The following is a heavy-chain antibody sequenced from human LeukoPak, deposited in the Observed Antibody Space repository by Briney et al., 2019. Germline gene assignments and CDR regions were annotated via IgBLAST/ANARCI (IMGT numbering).Heavy chain of an antibody. V-gene: IGHV3-72*01. D-gene: IGHD1-26*01. CDR3: ARALGAARVY. J-gene: IGHJ4*02. CDR2: IRNKANSYTT. CDR1: GFTFSDHY. Sequence: GGSLRLSCAGSGFTFSDHYMDWVRQAPGKGLEWVGRIRNKANSYTTEYAASVKGRFTISRDDSKNSLYLQMNSLKTEDTAVYYCARALGAARVYWGQGTLVTVS.